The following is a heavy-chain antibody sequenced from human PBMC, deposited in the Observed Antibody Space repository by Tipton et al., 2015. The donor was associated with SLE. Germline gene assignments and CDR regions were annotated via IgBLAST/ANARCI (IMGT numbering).Heavy chain of an antibody. CDR2: INPSDTAT. D-gene: IGHD2-21*01. J-gene: IGHJ3*01. CDR3: ASTEYRGDPDATKV. CDR1: GYIFTRYH. Sequence: QLVQSGPEVKKPGASVKVSCKTSGYIFTRYHVHWVRQAPGQGLGWVGLINPSDTATTYAQRFRGRVTLTRDRSTTTVYMEMSSLRSDDTAVYYCASTEYRGDPDATKVWGQGTGVSVS. V-gene: IGHV1-46*01.